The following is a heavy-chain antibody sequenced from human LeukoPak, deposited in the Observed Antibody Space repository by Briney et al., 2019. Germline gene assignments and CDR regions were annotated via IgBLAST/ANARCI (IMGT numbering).Heavy chain of an antibody. Sequence: GGSLRLSCAASGFTFSSYGMHWVRQAPGKGLEWVAFIRYDGSNKYYADSVRGRFTIFRDNSKNTLYLQMNSLRAEDTAVYYCARVFGSGSYSSEPNWFDPWGQGTLVTVSS. J-gene: IGHJ5*02. V-gene: IGHV3-30*02. D-gene: IGHD3-10*01. CDR1: GFTFSSYG. CDR3: ARVFGSGSYSSEPNWFDP. CDR2: IRYDGSNK.